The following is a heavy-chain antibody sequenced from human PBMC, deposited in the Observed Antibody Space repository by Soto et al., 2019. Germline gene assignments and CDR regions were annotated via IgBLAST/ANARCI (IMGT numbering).Heavy chain of an antibody. CDR1: GFAVSNNY. CDR3: ARAGSPFDSDSSGYWGFDH. CDR2: VYSGGTT. J-gene: IGHJ4*02. Sequence: VGSLRLSCVASGFAVSNNYMNWVRQAPGKGLEWVSVVYSGGTTYYADSVRGRFTVSRDDSKNTLFLQMSSLRAEDTAVYYCARAGSPFDSDSSGYWGFDHWGQGTLVTVSS. V-gene: IGHV3-53*01. D-gene: IGHD3-22*01.